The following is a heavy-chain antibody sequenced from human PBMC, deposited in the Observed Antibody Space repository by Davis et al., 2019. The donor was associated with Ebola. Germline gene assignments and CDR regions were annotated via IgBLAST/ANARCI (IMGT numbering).Heavy chain of an antibody. CDR2: INHSGST. CDR1: GGSFSGYY. Sequence: MPGGSLRLSCAVYGGSFSGYYWSWIRQLPGKGLEWIGEINHSGSTNYNPSLKSRVTISLDPSKNQISLKLRYVTAADTALYYCARPVGPTQNWFDPWGQGTLVTVSS. D-gene: IGHD1-26*01. CDR3: ARPVGPTQNWFDP. V-gene: IGHV4-34*01. J-gene: IGHJ5*02.